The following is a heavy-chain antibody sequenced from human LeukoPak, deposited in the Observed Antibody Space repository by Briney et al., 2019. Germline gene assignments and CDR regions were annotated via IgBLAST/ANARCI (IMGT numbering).Heavy chain of an antibody. V-gene: IGHV1-46*01. CDR3: ARGSRPVYNLLTGKRYLDY. Sequence: ASVKVSCKASGYTFTTCYVHWVRQAPGQGLEWMGIINPSGGSTTYAQKFRGRLTMTRDMSTSTVYMELSSLRSEDTAVYYCARGSRPVYNLLTGKRYLDYWGQGTLLTVSS. CDR1: GYTFTTCY. D-gene: IGHD3-9*01. J-gene: IGHJ4*02. CDR2: INPSGGST.